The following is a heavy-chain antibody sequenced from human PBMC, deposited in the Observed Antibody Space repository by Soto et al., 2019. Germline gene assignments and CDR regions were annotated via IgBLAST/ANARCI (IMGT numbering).Heavy chain of an antibody. J-gene: IGHJ3*02. D-gene: IGHD3-22*01. CDR1: GFTVSSNY. CDR3: AKDLVVEDAFDI. Sequence: PGGSPRLSCAASGFTVSSNYMSWVRQAPGKGLEWVGRTRNKANSYTTEYAASVKGRFTISRDDSKNSLYLQMNSLKTEDTAVYYCAKDLVVEDAFDIWGQGTMVTVSS. CDR2: TRNKANSYTT. V-gene: IGHV3-72*01.